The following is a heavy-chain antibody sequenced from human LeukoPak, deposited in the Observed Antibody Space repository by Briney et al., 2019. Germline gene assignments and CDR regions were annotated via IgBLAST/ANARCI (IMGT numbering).Heavy chain of an antibody. D-gene: IGHD3-22*01. CDR1: GFTFSIYA. Sequence: GGSLRPAWAASGFTFSIYAMRWVRQAPGKGLEWVAVISYDGNNKYYADSVKGRFNISIDNSKNTLYLQMNSLRAEDTAVYYCAKDRSSSGYYYFDYWGQGTLVTVSS. CDR2: ISYDGNNK. J-gene: IGHJ4*02. CDR3: AKDRSSSGYYYFDY. V-gene: IGHV3-30*18.